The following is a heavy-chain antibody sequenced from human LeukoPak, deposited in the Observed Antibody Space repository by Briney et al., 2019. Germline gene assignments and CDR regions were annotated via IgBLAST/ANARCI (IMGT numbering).Heavy chain of an antibody. Sequence: GGSLRLSCAASGFTFNNYAMSWVRQAPGKGLEWVSAISGSAGATYYLDSVKGRFTISRDNSKNTLYLQMNSLRAEDTAVYYCAKKRDNHDWLYYFDDWGQGTQVTVSS. V-gene: IGHV3-23*01. J-gene: IGHJ4*01. CDR3: AKKRDNHDWLYYFDD. D-gene: IGHD3-9*01. CDR2: ISGSAGAT. CDR1: GFTFNNYA.